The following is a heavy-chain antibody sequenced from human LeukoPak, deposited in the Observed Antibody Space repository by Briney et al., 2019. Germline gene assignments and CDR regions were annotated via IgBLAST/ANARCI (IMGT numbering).Heavy chain of an antibody. CDR2: IYYSGYT. CDR1: GGSISSSSYY. CDR3: AKHYMGSSYNRGLDY. D-gene: IGHD3-10*01. Sequence: SETLSLTCTVSGGSISSSSYYWGWIRQPPGKGLEWIGTIYYSGYTYYNPSLESRVTISVDTSKNQFSLKLSSVTAADTAIYYCAKHYMGSSYNRGLDYWGQGTLVTVSS. J-gene: IGHJ4*02. V-gene: IGHV4-39*01.